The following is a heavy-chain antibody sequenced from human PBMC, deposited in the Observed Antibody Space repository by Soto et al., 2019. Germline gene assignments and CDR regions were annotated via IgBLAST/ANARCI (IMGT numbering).Heavy chain of an antibody. V-gene: IGHV3-23*01. CDR1: GFTFSSSA. Sequence: EVQLLESGGGLVQPGGSLRLSCAASGFTFSSSAMSWVRQAPGKGLEWVSAIRGTNGNTHYAESVKGRLTISRDNSKNKLSLQMNCLRAEDTAVYYCAKCTVATIVTSGWCHWLDPWGQGTLVIVSS. CDR2: IRGTNGNT. CDR3: AKCTVATIVTSGWCHWLDP. D-gene: IGHD5-12*01. J-gene: IGHJ5*02.